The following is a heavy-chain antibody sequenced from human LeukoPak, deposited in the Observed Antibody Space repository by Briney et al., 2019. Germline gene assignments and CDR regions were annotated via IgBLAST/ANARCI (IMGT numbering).Heavy chain of an antibody. CDR3: VTARRNANGYFPFDY. J-gene: IGHJ4*02. Sequence: GGSLRLSCAASGFTFINAWMTWVRQVPGKGLEWVGRIKSKLDGETTEFAAPVSGRFSISRDDSKDMMFLQMDSLKTEDTAVYYCVTARRNANGYFPFDYWGQGALVAVS. CDR1: GFTFINAW. V-gene: IGHV3-15*01. CDR2: IKSKLDGETT. D-gene: IGHD5-24*01.